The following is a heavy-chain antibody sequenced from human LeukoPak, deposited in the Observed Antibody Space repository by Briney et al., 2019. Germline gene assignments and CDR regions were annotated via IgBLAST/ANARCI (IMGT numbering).Heavy chain of an antibody. V-gene: IGHV4-31*03. D-gene: IGHD6-6*01. J-gene: IGHJ4*02. CDR2: IYYSGST. Sequence: SETLSPTCTVSGGSISSGGYYWSWIRQHPGKGLEWIGYIYYSGSTNYNPSLKSRVTISVDTAKNQFSLKLSSVTAADTAVYYCARQKGLAARRPRTGFDYWGQGTLVTVSS. CDR3: ARQKGLAARRPRTGFDY. CDR1: GGSISSGGYY.